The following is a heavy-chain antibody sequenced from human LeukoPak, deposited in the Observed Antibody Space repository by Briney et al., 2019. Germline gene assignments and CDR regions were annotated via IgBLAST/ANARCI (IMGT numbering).Heavy chain of an antibody. CDR1: GYTFTSYD. J-gene: IGHJ3*02. CDR2: MNPNSGNT. V-gene: IGHV1-8*01. D-gene: IGHD3-10*01. Sequence: ASVKVSCKASGYTFTSYDINWVRQATGQGLECMGWMNPNSGNTGYAQKFQGRVTMTRNTSISTAYMELSSLRSEDTAVYYCARGSRLGDGDAFDIWGQGTMVTVSS. CDR3: ARGSRLGDGDAFDI.